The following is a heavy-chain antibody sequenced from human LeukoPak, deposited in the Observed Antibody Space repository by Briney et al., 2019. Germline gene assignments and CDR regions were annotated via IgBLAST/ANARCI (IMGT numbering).Heavy chain of an antibody. V-gene: IGHV3-21*01. Sequence: KAGGSLRLSCAASGFNFTNYNMNWVRQAPGKGLEWVSSIHSSSGSIYYADSLKGRFTISRDNAKNSLYLQMNSLRAEDTAVYYCARDLAWDAFDIWGQGKMVTVSS. CDR3: ARDLAWDAFDI. J-gene: IGHJ3*02. CDR2: IHSSSGSI. CDR1: GFNFTNYN.